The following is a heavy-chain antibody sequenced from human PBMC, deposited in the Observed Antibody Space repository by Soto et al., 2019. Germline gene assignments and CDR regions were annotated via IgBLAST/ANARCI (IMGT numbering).Heavy chain of an antibody. CDR1: GYTFTSYY. CDR2: FNPTGDTA. CDR3: ARGGRIVDTGIGYYYYHAMDV. Sequence: ASVQVSCKASGYTFTSYYIHWVRQAPGQGLEWMGIFNPTGDTASYAQKLQGRVTMTRDTSTGTAYMALGSLRSEDTAVYYCARGGRIVDTGIGYYYYHAMDVWGQGTTVTVSS. D-gene: IGHD5-18*01. J-gene: IGHJ6*02. V-gene: IGHV1-46*01.